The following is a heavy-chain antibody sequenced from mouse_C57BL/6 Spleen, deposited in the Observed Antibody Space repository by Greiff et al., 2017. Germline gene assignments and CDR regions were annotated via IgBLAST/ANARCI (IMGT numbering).Heavy chain of an antibody. V-gene: IGHV5-6*01. D-gene: IGHD3-2*02. Sequence: DVQLVESGGDLVKPGGSLKLSCAASGFTFSSYGMSWVRQTPDKRLEWVATISSGVSYTYYPDSVKGRFTISRDNAKNTLYLQMSSLKSEDTAMYYCARHRSSGPGAYWGQGTLVTVSA. CDR3: ARHRSSGPGAY. CDR1: GFTFSSYG. CDR2: ISSGVSYT. J-gene: IGHJ3*01.